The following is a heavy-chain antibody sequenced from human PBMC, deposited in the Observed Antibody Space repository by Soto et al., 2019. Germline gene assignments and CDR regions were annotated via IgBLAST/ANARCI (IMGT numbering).Heavy chain of an antibody. J-gene: IGHJ2*01. CDR1: GGSFSGYY. V-gene: IGHV4-34*01. CDR2: INHSGST. D-gene: IGHD3-3*01. Sequence: QVQLQQWGAGLLKPSETLSLTCAVYGGSFSGYYWSWIRQPPGKGLEWIGEINHSGSTNYNPSLKSRLTISGDTAKNQFSLKLSSVTAADTAVYYCARGRKYHFLSGYPSYWYCDLLDRGTLVTVSS. CDR3: ARGRKYHFLSGYPSYWYCDL.